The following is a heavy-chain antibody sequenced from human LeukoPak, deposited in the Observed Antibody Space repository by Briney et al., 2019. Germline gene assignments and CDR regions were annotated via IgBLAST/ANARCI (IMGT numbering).Heavy chain of an antibody. CDR3: ARDPGGGYLTQ. Sequence: GGSLRLSCAASGFTFSSYEMNWVRQAPGKGLEWVSYISSSGSTIYYADSVKGRFTISRDNAKNSLYLQMNSLRAEDTAVYYCARDPGGGYLTQWGHGTLVTVSS. J-gene: IGHJ4*01. V-gene: IGHV3-48*03. CDR2: ISSSGSTI. CDR1: GFTFSSYE. D-gene: IGHD3-22*01.